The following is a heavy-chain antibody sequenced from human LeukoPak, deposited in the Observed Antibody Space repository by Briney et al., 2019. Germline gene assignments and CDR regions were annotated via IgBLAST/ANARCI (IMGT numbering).Heavy chain of an antibody. CDR2: IYTSGSI. J-gene: IGHJ4*02. D-gene: IGHD3-10*01. CDR1: GGSISSSNW. V-gene: IGHV4-4*02. Sequence: SETLSLTCAVSGGSISSSNWWSWVRQPAGKGLEWIGRIYTSGSINYNPSLKSRVTMSVDMSKNQFSLKLNSVTAADTAVYYCARDYFGSGNYYYFDSWGQGTLVTVSS. CDR3: ARDYFGSGNYYYFDS.